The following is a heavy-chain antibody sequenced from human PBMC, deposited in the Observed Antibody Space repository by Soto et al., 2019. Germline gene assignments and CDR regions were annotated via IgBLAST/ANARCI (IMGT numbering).Heavy chain of an antibody. CDR1: GFSLSTSGVG. CDR3: AHSRRLSGYEYYYYYYAMDV. CDR2: IYWGDAK. Sequence: QITLKESGPTLVKHTQTPTLTCTFSGFSLSTSGVGVGRIRQPPGKALEWLALIYWGDAKRYSPSLKSRLTITKSTSKNQVVLTMANMDPVDTATYYCAHSRRLSGYEYYYYYYAMDVGGQGTTVTVSS. D-gene: IGHD5-12*01. V-gene: IGHV2-5*02. J-gene: IGHJ6*02.